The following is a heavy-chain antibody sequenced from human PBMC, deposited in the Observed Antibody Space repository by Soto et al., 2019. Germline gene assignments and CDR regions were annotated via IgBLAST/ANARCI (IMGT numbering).Heavy chain of an antibody. Sequence: QVQLQESGPGLVKPSETLSLTCTVSGGSISSYYWSWIRQPPGKGLEWIGYIYYSGSTNYNPSLKSRVTISVDTSKNQFSLKLSSVTAADKAVYYCARGGLSSGYYWGTDAFDIWGQGTMVTVSS. CDR3: ARGGLSSGYYWGTDAFDI. CDR1: GGSISSYY. J-gene: IGHJ3*02. V-gene: IGHV4-59*01. D-gene: IGHD3-22*01. CDR2: IYYSGST.